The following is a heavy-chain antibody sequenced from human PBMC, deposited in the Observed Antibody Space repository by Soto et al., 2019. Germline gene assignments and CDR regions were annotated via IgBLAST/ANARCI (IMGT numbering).Heavy chain of an antibody. V-gene: IGHV4-4*07. Sequence: SETLSLTCTVSGASISGFYWSWIRKSAGKGLEWIGRIYATGTTDYNPSLKSRVMMSVDTSKKQFSLKLRSGTAADTAVYYCVRDGTKTLRDWFDPWGQGISVTVSS. D-gene: IGHD1-1*01. CDR3: VRDGTKTLRDWFDP. CDR1: GASISGFY. J-gene: IGHJ5*02. CDR2: IYATGTT.